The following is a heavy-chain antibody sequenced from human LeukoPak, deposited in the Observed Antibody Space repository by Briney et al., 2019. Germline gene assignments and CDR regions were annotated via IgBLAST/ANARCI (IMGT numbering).Heavy chain of an antibody. J-gene: IGHJ1*01. V-gene: IGHV3-64*01. CDR1: GFTFSSYA. Sequence: PGGSLRLSCAASGFTFSSYAMHWVRPAPGKGLEYVSAISKNGDSTFHAISVKGRFTISRDNSKNTLYLQMGSLRPEDMAVYYCARMDYSDQFFQHWGQGSLVTVSS. D-gene: IGHD4-17*01. CDR3: ARMDYSDQFFQH. CDR2: ISKNGDST.